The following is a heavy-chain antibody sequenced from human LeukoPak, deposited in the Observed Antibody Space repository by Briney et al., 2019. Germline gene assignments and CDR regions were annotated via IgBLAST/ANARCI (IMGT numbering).Heavy chain of an antibody. CDR3: ARLLELPLSFDY. Sequence: SETLSLTCTVSGGSISSYYWSWIRQPPGKGLEWIGYIYTSGSTNYSPSLKSRVTISVDTSKNQFSLKLSSVTAADTAVYYCARLLELPLSFDYWGQGTLVTVSS. CDR1: GGSISSYY. V-gene: IGHV4-4*09. J-gene: IGHJ4*02. CDR2: IYTSGST. D-gene: IGHD1-7*01.